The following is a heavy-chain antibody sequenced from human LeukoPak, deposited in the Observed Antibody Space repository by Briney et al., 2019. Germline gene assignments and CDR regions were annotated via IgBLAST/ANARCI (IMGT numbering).Heavy chain of an antibody. D-gene: IGHD1-26*01. CDR2: INWNGGRT. J-gene: IGHJ4*02. Sequence: GGSLRLSCAASGFTFHDFGMSWVRHAPGKGLEWVSGINWNGGRTDYAESVKGRFTIYRDDAKSSLYLQMYSLRTEDTALYYCVRDGAGGGSYYGDCWGQGTLVTVSS. CDR3: VRDGAGGGSYYGDC. V-gene: IGHV3-20*04. CDR1: GFTFHDFG.